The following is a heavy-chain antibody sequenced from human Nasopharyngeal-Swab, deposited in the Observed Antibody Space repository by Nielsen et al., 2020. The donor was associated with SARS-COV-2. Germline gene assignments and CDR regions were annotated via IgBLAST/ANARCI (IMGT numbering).Heavy chain of an antibody. CDR2: IWYDGSNK. Sequence: GESLKISCAASGFAFSSYGMHWVRQAPGTGLEWVAVIWYDGSNKYYADSVKGRFTISRDNSKNTLYLQMNSLRAEDTAVYYCARAGGGLRYFDWLLYPPGFDYWGQGTLVTVSS. V-gene: IGHV3-33*01. CDR1: GFAFSSYG. CDR3: ARAGGGLRYFDWLLYPPGFDY. J-gene: IGHJ4*02. D-gene: IGHD3-9*01.